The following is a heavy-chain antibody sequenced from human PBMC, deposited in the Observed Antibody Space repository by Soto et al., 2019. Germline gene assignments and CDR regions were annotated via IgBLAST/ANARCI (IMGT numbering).Heavy chain of an antibody. J-gene: IGHJ4*02. CDR2: IYYSAST. Sequence: QLQLQESGPGLVKPSETLSLTCTVSGGSISSSSYYWGWIRQPPGKGLEWIGSIYYSASTYYNPSLKSRVTISVDTSKNQFSLKLSSVTAADTAVYYCARHSPPWFGGGETNDYWGQGTLVTVSS. CDR1: GGSISSSSYY. CDR3: ARHSPPWFGGGETNDY. V-gene: IGHV4-39*01. D-gene: IGHD3-10*01.